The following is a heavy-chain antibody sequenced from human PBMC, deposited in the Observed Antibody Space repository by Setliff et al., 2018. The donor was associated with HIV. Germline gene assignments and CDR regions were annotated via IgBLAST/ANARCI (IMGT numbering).Heavy chain of an antibody. CDR1: GYTFNNYG. D-gene: IGHD4-17*01. V-gene: IGHV1-2*02. J-gene: IGHJ4*02. Sequence: ASVKVSCKASGYTFNNYGISWVRQAPGQGLEWMGWINTHSGYTNYAQKFQGRVTMTRDTSISTAYMELSRLTSDDTAIYYCTRSTTADWGQGTMVTVSS. CDR2: INTHSGYT. CDR3: TRSTTAD.